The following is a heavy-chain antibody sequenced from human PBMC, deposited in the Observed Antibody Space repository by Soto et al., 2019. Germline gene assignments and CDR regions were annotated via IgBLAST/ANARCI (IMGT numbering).Heavy chain of an antibody. CDR2: INAYNGNT. Sequence: QVQLVQSGAEVKNPGASVKVSCKASGYSFTRYGIGWARQAPGQGLEWMGWINAYNGNTNYAQNLQGRLTLTTDTATTTTYMELSSPRSNYTAIYYCAMVDVYVTPSPQDVWGQGTTVNVSS. D-gene: IGHD2-8*01. J-gene: IGHJ6*02. V-gene: IGHV1-18*01. CDR3: AMVDVYVTPSPQDV. CDR1: GYSFTRYG.